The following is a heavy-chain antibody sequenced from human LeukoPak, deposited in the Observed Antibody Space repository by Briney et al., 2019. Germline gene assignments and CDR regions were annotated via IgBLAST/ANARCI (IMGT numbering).Heavy chain of an antibody. V-gene: IGHV1-69*13. J-gene: IGHJ6*02. D-gene: IGHD3-10*01. CDR1: GGTFSSYA. CDR3: ASARSRGRYYYGMDV. Sequence: GASVKVSCKASGGTFSSYAISWVRQAPGQGLEWMGGIIPLFDTAHYAQKFQGRVTVTADESTSTAYMELRSLRSDDTAVYYCASARSRGRYYYGMDVWGQGTTVTVSS. CDR2: IIPLFDTA.